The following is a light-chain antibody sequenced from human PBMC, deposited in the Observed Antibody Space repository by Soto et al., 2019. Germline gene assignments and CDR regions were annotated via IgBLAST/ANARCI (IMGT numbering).Light chain of an antibody. CDR2: GAS. CDR3: KQYNNWPLWT. Sequence: EIVMTQSPATLSVSPGERATLSCRASQSVSSNLAWYQQKPGQAPRLLIYGASTRATGIPARFSGSGSGTESTLTISSLQSEDFAVYYCKQYNNWPLWTFGQGTKVEIK. V-gene: IGKV3-15*01. J-gene: IGKJ1*01. CDR1: QSVSSN.